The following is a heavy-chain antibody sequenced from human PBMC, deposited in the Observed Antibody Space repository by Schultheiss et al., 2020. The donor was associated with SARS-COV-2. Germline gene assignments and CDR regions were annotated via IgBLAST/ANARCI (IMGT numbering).Heavy chain of an antibody. V-gene: IGHV3-21*01. J-gene: IGHJ4*02. CDR3: ASTRITSGYYFDY. Sequence: GGSLRLSCAASGFTFSDYYMNWVRQAPGKGLEWVSSISSSSSYIYYADSVKGRFTISRDNSKNTLYLQMNSLRAEDTAVYYCASTRITSGYYFDYWGQGTRVTVSS. CDR1: GFTFSDYY. D-gene: IGHD3-10*01. CDR2: ISSSSSYI.